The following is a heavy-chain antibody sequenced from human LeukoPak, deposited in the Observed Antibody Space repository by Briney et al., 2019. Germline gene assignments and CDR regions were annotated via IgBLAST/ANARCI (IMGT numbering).Heavy chain of an antibody. CDR3: ARGSKPLFDY. D-gene: IGHD1-14*01. V-gene: IGHV4-39*07. J-gene: IGHJ4*02. CDR1: GGSISSSSYY. CDR2: IYYSGST. Sequence: SETLSLTCTVSGGSISSSSYYWGWIRQPPGKGLEWIGSIYYSGSTYYNPSLKSRVTISVDTSKNQFSLKLSSVTAADTAVYYCARGSKPLFDYWGQGTLVTVSS.